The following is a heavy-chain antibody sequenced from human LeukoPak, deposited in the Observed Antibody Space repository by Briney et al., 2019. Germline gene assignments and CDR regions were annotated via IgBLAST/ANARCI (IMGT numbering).Heavy chain of an antibody. CDR2: ISYDGSNK. J-gene: IGHJ5*02. CDR3: ARDPNRDVLRYFDWLLYGGWFDP. CDR1: GFTFSSYG. D-gene: IGHD3-9*01. V-gene: IGHV3-30*03. Sequence: GGSLRLSCAASGFTFSSYGMHWVRQAPGKGLEWVAVISYDGSNKYYADSVKGRFTISRDNSKNTLYLQMNSLRAEDTAVYYCARDPNRDVLRYFDWLLYGGWFDPWGQGTLVTVSS.